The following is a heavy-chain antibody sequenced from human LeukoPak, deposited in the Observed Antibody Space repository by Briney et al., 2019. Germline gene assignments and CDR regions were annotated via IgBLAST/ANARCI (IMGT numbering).Heavy chain of an antibody. D-gene: IGHD3-3*01. Sequence: SETLSLTCAVYGGSFSGYYWSWIRQPPGKGLEWIGEINHSGSTNYNPSLKSRVTISVDMSKNQFSLKLSSVTAADTAVYYCARAKYYDFWSGYYNGSWDYWGQGTLVTVSS. CDR2: INHSGST. V-gene: IGHV4-34*01. CDR3: ARAKYYDFWSGYYNGSWDY. J-gene: IGHJ4*02. CDR1: GGSFSGYY.